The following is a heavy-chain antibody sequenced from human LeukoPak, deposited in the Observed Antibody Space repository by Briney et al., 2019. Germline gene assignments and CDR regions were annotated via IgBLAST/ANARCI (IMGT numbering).Heavy chain of an antibody. J-gene: IGHJ5*02. V-gene: IGHV1-18*01. CDR1: GYTFTSYG. D-gene: IGHD2-21*02. Sequence: AASVKVSCKASGYTFTSYGISWVRQAPGQGLEWMGWISAYNGNTNYAQKLQGRVTMTTDTSTRTAYMELRSLRSDDTAVYYCARDRDCGGDCSPGWFDPWGQGTLVTVSS. CDR2: ISAYNGNT. CDR3: ARDRDCGGDCSPGWFDP.